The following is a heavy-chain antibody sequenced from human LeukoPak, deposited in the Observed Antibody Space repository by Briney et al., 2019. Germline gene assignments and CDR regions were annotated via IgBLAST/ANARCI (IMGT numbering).Heavy chain of an antibody. CDR2: FDPEDGET. J-gene: IGHJ4*02. Sequence: GASVKVSCKVSGYTLTELSMHWVRQAPGKGLEWMGGFDPEDGETIYAQKFQGRVTMTEDTSTDTAYMELSSLRSEDTAVYYCASKPVVPAAIRRGRKDTVPDYWGQGTLVTVSS. CDR3: ASKPVVPAAIRRGRKDTVPDY. D-gene: IGHD2-2*02. CDR1: GYTLTELS. V-gene: IGHV1-24*01.